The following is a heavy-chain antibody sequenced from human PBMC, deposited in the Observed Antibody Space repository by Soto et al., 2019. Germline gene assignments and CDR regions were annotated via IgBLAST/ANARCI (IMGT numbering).Heavy chain of an antibody. V-gene: IGHV1-69*12. CDR1: GGTFSSYA. CDR3: ASEREVGAVDYSNLRDDY. D-gene: IGHD4-4*01. J-gene: IGHJ4*01. Sequence: QVQLVQSGAEVKKPGSSVKVSCKASGGTFSSYAISWVRQAPGQGLEWMGGIIPIFGTANYAQKFQGRVTITADDSTSTACMELSSLRSEDTAVYYWASEREVGAVDYSNLRDDYWGHGALVTVSS. CDR2: IIPIFGTA.